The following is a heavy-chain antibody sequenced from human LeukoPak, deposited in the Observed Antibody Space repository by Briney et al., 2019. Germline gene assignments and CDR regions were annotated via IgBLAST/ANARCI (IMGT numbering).Heavy chain of an antibody. J-gene: IGHJ4*02. Sequence: SETLSLTCAVYGESFSGYYWSWIRQPPGKGLEWIGEINHSGSTKYNPSLKSRVTISVDTSKNQFSLNLSSVTAADTAVHYCASEDDSSGSYVEHWGQGTLVTVSS. CDR1: GESFSGYY. CDR2: INHSGST. D-gene: IGHD3-22*01. CDR3: ASEDDSSGSYVEH. V-gene: IGHV4-34*01.